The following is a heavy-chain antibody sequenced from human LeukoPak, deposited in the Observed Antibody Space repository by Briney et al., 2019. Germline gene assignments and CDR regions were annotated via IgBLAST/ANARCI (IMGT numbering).Heavy chain of an antibody. V-gene: IGHV4-59*11. J-gene: IGHJ3*02. CDR2: ISYSGST. CDR1: GGSISSHY. Sequence: SETLSLTCIVSGGSISSHYWTWIRQPPGKGLEWVGYISYSGSTSYNPSLKSRVTISVDTSKDQFSLKLSSVTAADTAVYYCARRGDAFDIWGQGTMVAVSS. CDR3: ARRGDAFDI.